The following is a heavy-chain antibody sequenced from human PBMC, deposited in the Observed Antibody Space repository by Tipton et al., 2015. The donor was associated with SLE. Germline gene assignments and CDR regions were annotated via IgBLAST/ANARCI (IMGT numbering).Heavy chain of an antibody. CDR2: IDPSDSYT. J-gene: IGHJ5*01. V-gene: IGHV5-10-1*01. D-gene: IGHD6-13*01. Sequence: QLVQSGAEVKKPGESLRISCKGSGYSFTSYWISWVRQMPGKGLEWMGRIDPSDSYTNYSPSFQGHVTISADKSISTAYLQWSSLKASDTAMYDCASYNSSVGWFDSWSQGTLVTVSS. CDR1: GYSFTSYW. CDR3: ASYNSSVGWFDS.